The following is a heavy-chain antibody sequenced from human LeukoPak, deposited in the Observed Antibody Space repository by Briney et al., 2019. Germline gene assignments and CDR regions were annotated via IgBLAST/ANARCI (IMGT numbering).Heavy chain of an antibody. V-gene: IGHV4-61*02. CDR3: ARGTHYDFWSGGYNWFDP. Sequence: SQTLSLTCTVSGGSISSGSYYWSWIRQPTGKGLEWIGRIYISGSTTYNPSLKSRVTISVDTSKNQFSLKLSSVTAADTAVYYCARGTHYDFWSGGYNWFDPWGQGTLVTVSS. CDR1: GGSISSGSYY. D-gene: IGHD3-3*01. J-gene: IGHJ5*02. CDR2: IYISGST.